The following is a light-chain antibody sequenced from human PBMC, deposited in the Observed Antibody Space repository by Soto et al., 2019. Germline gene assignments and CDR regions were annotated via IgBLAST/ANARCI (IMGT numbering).Light chain of an antibody. CDR1: QSVSSNN. CDR2: VAS. V-gene: IGKV3-20*01. Sequence: PGERATLSFRASQSVSSNNLAWYQHKPGQPPRLLIYVASRRATGIPDRFSGRGSGSEFTLTITRLEPEDFALYYCQQHGSGAWTVGQGTKVDIK. J-gene: IGKJ1*01. CDR3: QQHGSGAWT.